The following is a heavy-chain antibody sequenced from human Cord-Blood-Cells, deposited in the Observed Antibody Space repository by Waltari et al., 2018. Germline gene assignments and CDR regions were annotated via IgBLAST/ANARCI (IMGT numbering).Heavy chain of an antibody. V-gene: IGHV1-2*06. CDR1: GYTFTGYY. CDR3: AFTVAGRDWFDP. CDR2: INPNSGGT. J-gene: IGHJ5*02. Sequence: QVQLVQSGAEVTKPGASVKVSCKASGYTFTGYYMHWVRQAPGKGLEWMGRINPNSGGTNYAQKFQGRVTMTRDTSISTAYMELSRLRSDDTAVYYCAFTVAGRDWFDPWGQGTLVTVSS. D-gene: IGHD6-19*01.